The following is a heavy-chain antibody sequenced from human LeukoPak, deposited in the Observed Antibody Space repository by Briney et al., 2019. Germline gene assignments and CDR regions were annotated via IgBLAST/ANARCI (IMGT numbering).Heavy chain of an antibody. V-gene: IGHV3-23*01. CDR1: GFTFSSYA. J-gene: IGHJ3*01. CDR3: AKVRDTRDWYKDAFDV. Sequence: GGSLRLSCAASGFTFSSYAMSWVRQAPGKGLEWVSAITGTGGSTYYVASVKGRFTVSRDNSRNTLYLQMSSLKAEDSAMYYCAKVRDTRDWYKDAFDVWGQGTRVTVSS. CDR2: ITGTGGST. D-gene: IGHD6-19*01.